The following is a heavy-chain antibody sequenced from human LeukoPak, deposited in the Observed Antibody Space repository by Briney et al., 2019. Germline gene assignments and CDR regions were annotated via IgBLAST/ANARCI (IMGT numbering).Heavy chain of an antibody. CDR1: GFTFSSYE. CDR3: ARDAIVNGAFNI. V-gene: IGHV3-48*03. Sequence: GGSVRLSCAASGFTFSSYEMNWVRQAPGKRLEWVSFISRGGGTIYYADSVKGRFTISRDNARNSLYLQMNSLRAEDTAFYYCARDAIVNGAFNIWGQGTMVTV. D-gene: IGHD2/OR15-2a*01. CDR2: ISRGGGTI. J-gene: IGHJ3*02.